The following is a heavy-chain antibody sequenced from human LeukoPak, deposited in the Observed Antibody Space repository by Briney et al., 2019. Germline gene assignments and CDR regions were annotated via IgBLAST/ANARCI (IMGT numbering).Heavy chain of an antibody. J-gene: IGHJ6*03. CDR1: GFTFSSYS. V-gene: IGHV3-21*01. CDR2: ISSSSYI. Sequence: GGSLRLSCAASGFTFSSYSMNWVRQAPGKGLEWVSSISSSSYIYYADSVKGRFTISRDNAKNSLYLQMNSLRAEDTAVYYCARDPSGDLGYCSSTSCYHYMDVWGKGTTVTVSS. CDR3: ARDPSGDLGYCSSTSCYHYMDV. D-gene: IGHD2-2*01.